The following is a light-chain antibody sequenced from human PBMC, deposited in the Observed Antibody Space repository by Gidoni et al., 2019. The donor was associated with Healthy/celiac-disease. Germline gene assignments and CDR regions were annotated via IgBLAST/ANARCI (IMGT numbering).Light chain of an antibody. CDR3: QSADSSGTYGYV. CDR2: KDS. V-gene: IGLV3-25*02. J-gene: IGLJ1*01. CDR1: AFPKQY. Sequence: SYELTQPPSVSVSPGQTARITCSGDAFPKQYAYWYQQKPGQAPVLVIYKDSERPSGIPERFSGSSSGTTVTLTISGVQAEDEADYYCQSADSSGTYGYVFGTGTKVTVL.